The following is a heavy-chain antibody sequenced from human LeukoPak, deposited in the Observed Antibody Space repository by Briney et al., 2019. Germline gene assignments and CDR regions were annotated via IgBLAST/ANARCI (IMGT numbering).Heavy chain of an antibody. Sequence: ASVKVSCKASGGTFSDYAIHWVRQAPEQGLEWMGGIFPISGPTNYAQKFQGRVTITADESTNTAYMELSSLRSEDTAVYYCAKENWVPPYSYFGMDVWGLGTTVTVSS. D-gene: IGHD7-27*01. V-gene: IGHV1-69*13. CDR2: IFPISGPT. CDR3: AKENWVPPYSYFGMDV. J-gene: IGHJ6*02. CDR1: GGTFSDYA.